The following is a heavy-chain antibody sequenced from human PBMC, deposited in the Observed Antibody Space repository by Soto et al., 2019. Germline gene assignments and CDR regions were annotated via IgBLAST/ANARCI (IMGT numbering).Heavy chain of an antibody. V-gene: IGHV1-8*01. Sequence: GASVKVSCKASGYTFTSYDINWVRQATGQGLEWMGWRNPNSGNTGYAQKFQGRVTMTRNTSISTAYMELSSLRSEDTAVYYCAREHSSSWRFDYWGQGTLVTVSS. J-gene: IGHJ4*02. CDR3: AREHSSSWRFDY. D-gene: IGHD6-13*01. CDR2: RNPNSGNT. CDR1: GYTFTSYD.